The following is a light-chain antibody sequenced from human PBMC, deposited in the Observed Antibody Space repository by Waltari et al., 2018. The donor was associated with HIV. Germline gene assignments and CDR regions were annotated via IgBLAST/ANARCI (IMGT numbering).Light chain of an antibody. J-gene: IGLJ1*01. Sequence: QSALTQPASVSGFPGQSITLSCTGSSSDVGSYNYVSWYQQHPDQAPKLLIYDVSQRPSGGSNRFSGSKSGNTASLTISGLQAEDEADYYCCSYAGSNTYLFGTGTEVTVL. CDR1: SSDVGSYNY. V-gene: IGLV2-23*02. CDR2: DVS. CDR3: CSYAGSNTYL.